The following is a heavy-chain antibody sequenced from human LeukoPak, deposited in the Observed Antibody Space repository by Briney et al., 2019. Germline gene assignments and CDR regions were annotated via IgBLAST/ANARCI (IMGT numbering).Heavy chain of an antibody. V-gene: IGHV3-11*04. CDR3: ARGEAYGDYHFDY. D-gene: IGHD4-17*01. CDR2: ISSSGSTI. CDR1: GFTFSEYY. Sequence: GGSLRLSCAASGFTFSEYYMSWIRQAPGKGLEWVSYISSSGSTIYYADSVKGRFTISRDNAKNSLYLQMNSLRAEDTAVYYCARGEAYGDYHFDYWGQGTLVTVSS. J-gene: IGHJ4*02.